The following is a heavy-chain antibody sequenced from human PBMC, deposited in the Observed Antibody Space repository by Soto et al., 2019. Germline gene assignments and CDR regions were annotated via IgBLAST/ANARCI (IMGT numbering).Heavy chain of an antibody. CDR2: IWFDGGNK. V-gene: IGHV3-33*01. CDR1: GFTFNNYG. Sequence: GGSLRLSCAASGFTFNNYGMHWVRQAPGKGLEWVAIIWFDGGNKYYGDSVKGRFTISRDNSKNTLYLQMNSLRAEDTAVYYCAREDTVTTGGWHFDYWGQGTLVTVSS. D-gene: IGHD4-4*01. CDR3: AREDTVTTGGWHFDY. J-gene: IGHJ4*02.